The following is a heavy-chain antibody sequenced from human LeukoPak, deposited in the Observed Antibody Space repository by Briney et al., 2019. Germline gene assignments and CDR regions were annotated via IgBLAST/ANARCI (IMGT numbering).Heavy chain of an antibody. CDR3: ARQPSYDSSGYCDY. J-gene: IGHJ4*02. Sequence: SETLSLTCTVSGGSISSSSYYWGWIRQPPGKGLEWTGSIYYSGSTYYNPSLKSRVTITVHTSKNQFSLKLSSVTAPDTAVYYCARQPSYDSSGYCDYWGQGTLVTVSS. V-gene: IGHV4-39*01. CDR1: GGSISSSSYY. CDR2: IYYSGST. D-gene: IGHD3-22*01.